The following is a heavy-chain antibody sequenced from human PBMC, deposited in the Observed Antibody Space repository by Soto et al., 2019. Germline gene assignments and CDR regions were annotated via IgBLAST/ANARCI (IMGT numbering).Heavy chain of an antibody. CDR3: ARDFPGGFGEYNLDY. CDR2: ISSSSSYI. Sequence: EVQLVESGGGLVKPGGSLRLSCAASGFTFSSYSMNWVRQAPGKGLEWVSSISSSSSYIYYADSVKGRFTISRDNAKNSLYLQMNSLRAEDTAVYYCARDFPGGFGEYNLDYWGQGTLVTVSS. V-gene: IGHV3-21*01. D-gene: IGHD3-10*01. CDR1: GFTFSSYS. J-gene: IGHJ4*02.